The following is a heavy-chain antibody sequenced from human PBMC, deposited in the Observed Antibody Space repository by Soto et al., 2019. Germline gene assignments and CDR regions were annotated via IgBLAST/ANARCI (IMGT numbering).Heavy chain of an antibody. CDR3: ERDRPLVAARPRGFDY. J-gene: IGHJ4*02. D-gene: IGHD6-6*01. CDR1: GYTFTSYG. CDR2: ISAYNGNT. V-gene: IGHV1-18*01. Sequence: GASVKVSCKASGYTFTSYGISWVRQAPGQGLEWMGWISAYNGNTNYAQKLQGRVTMTTDTSTSTAYMELRSLRSDDTAVYYCERDRPLVAARPRGFDYWGQGTLVTVSS.